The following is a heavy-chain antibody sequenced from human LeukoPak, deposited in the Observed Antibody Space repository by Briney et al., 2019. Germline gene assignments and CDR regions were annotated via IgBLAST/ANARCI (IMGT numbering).Heavy chain of an antibody. Sequence: GGSLRLSCAASGFTFSSYGMHWVRQAPGKGLEWVAFIRYDGSNKYYADSVKGRFTISRDNSKNTLYLQMNSLRAEDTAVYYCAKAPEGYCSSTSCYFSPYHMDVWGKGTTVTVSS. CDR2: IRYDGSNK. J-gene: IGHJ6*03. V-gene: IGHV3-30*02. CDR3: AKAPEGYCSSTSCYFSPYHMDV. D-gene: IGHD2-2*01. CDR1: GFTFSSYG.